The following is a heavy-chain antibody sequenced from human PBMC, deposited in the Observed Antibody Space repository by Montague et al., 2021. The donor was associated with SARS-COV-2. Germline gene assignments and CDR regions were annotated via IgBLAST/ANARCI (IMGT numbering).Heavy chain of an antibody. CDR1: GGSISSSSYY. D-gene: IGHD2-8*02. CDR3: ARADISVNVLVVYATRGGYFAL. Sequence: SETLSLTCTVSGGSISSSSYYWGWIRQPPGKGLEWIGSIYNSGSTYYNPSLKSRGTISVDTSKNQFSLKLSSVTAADTAVYYCARADISVNVLVVYATRGGYFALWGRGTLVTVSS. J-gene: IGHJ2*01. V-gene: IGHV4-39*07. CDR2: IYNSGST.